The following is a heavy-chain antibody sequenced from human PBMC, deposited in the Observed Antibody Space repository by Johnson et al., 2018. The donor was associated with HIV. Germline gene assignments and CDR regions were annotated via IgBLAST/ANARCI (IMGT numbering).Heavy chain of an antibody. Sequence: VQLVESGGGAVRPGGSLRLSCAASGFTFDDYGMSWVRQAPGKGLEWVSGINWNGDSTGYADSVQGRVTISSDNAKKSLYLQMNSLRAEDTALYYCARDFVAFGECTAFDIWGQGTMVTVSS. D-gene: IGHD3-10*01. V-gene: IGHV3-20*04. CDR3: ARDFVAFGECTAFDI. J-gene: IGHJ3*02. CDR2: INWNGDST. CDR1: GFTFDDYG.